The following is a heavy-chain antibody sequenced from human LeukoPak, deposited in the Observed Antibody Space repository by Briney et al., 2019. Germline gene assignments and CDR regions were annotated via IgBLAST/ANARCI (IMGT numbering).Heavy chain of an antibody. V-gene: IGHV3-30*18. CDR1: GFTFSSYG. D-gene: IGHD6-13*01. Sequence: GGSLRLSCAASGFTFSSYGMHWVRQAPGKGLEWVAVISYDGSNKYYADSVKGRFTISRDNSKNTLYLQMNSLRAEDTAVYYCAKNERRGIAAAGMYDAFDIWGQGTMVTVSS. CDR2: ISYDGSNK. J-gene: IGHJ3*02. CDR3: AKNERRGIAAAGMYDAFDI.